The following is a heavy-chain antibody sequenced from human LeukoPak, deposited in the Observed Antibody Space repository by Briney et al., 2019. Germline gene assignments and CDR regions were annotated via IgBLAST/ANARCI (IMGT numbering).Heavy chain of an antibody. CDR2: IYYSGST. Sequence: PSETLSLTCTVSGGSINGYYWNWIRQPPGKALEWIGYIYYSGSTYYNPSLNNRVSMSVDPSKSQVSLRLSSVTAADTAVYFCARDLLEVNSKRAFDTWGQGTMVTVSS. CDR3: ARDLLEVNSKRAFDT. J-gene: IGHJ3*02. CDR1: GGSINGYY. V-gene: IGHV4-59*01. D-gene: IGHD3-22*01.